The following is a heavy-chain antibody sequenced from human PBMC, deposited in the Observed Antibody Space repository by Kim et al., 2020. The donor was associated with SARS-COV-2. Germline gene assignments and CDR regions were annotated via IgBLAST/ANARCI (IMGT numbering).Heavy chain of an antibody. Sequence: SETLSLTCAVSGGSISSSNWWSWVRQPPGKGLEWIGEIYHSGSTNYNPSLKSRVTISVDKSKNQFSLKLSSVTAADTAVYYCARDIPILTGYYYGMDVWGQGTTVTVSS. D-gene: IGHD3-9*01. CDR3: ARDIPILTGYYYGMDV. CDR2: IYHSGST. CDR1: GGSISSSNW. J-gene: IGHJ6*02. V-gene: IGHV4-4*02.